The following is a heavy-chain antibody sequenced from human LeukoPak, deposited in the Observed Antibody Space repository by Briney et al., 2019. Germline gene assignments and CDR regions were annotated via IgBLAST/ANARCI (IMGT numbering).Heavy chain of an antibody. CDR1: GGTFSSYA. D-gene: IGHD6-13*01. J-gene: IGHJ6*03. V-gene: IGHV1-69*13. Sequence: PVKVSCKASGGTFSSYAISWVRQAPGQGLEWMGGIIPIFGTANYAQKFQGRVTITADESTSTAYMELSSLRSEDTAVYYCARDERQQLVQSNCYYYYMDVWGKGTTVTVSS. CDR3: ARDERQQLVQSNCYYYYMDV. CDR2: IIPIFGTA.